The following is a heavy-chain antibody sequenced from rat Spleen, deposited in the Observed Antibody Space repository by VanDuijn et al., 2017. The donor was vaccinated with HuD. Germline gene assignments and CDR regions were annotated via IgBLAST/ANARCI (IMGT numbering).Heavy chain of an antibody. CDR3: TRLGDTHYGYNPLDA. D-gene: IGHD1-9*01. J-gene: IGHJ4*01. CDR1: GFTFNNYD. CDR2: ITAGGANT. V-gene: IGHV5-25*01. Sequence: EVQLVESGGGLVQPGRSLKLSCAASGFTFNNYDMAWVRQAPTKGLEWIASITAGGANTYYRDSVKGRLTVSRDHAKSTLYLQMSSLKSEDTATYYCTRLGDTHYGYNPLDAWGQGASVTVSS.